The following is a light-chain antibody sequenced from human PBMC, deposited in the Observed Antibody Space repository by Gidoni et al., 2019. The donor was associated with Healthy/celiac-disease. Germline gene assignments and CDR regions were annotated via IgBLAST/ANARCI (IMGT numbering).Light chain of an antibody. V-gene: IGKV1-33*01. CDR1: QAISNY. Sequence: DIQMTKSPSSLSASVGDRVTITCQASQAISNYLNWYQQKPGTAPKPLIYDASNLETGVPSRFSGSGSGTDFTFTISSLQPEDIATYYCQQYDNLPLTFXGXTKVEIK. CDR3: QQYDNLPLT. CDR2: DAS. J-gene: IGKJ4*01.